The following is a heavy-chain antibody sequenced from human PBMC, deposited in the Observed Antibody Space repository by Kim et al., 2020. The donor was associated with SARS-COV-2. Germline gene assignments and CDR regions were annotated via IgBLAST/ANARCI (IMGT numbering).Heavy chain of an antibody. D-gene: IGHD5-12*01. Sequence: KFQGRVTVTRYTSASTAYMELSSLRSEDTAVYYCARDQGGYSGYDIFDSWGQGTLVTVSS. V-gene: IGHV1-3*01. J-gene: IGHJ4*02. CDR3: ARDQGGYSGYDIFDS.